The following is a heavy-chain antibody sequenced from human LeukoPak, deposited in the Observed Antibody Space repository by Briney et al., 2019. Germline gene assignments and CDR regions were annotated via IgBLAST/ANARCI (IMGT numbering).Heavy chain of an antibody. CDR3: AGDLLAGQFDY. D-gene: IGHD3-9*01. Sequence: GGSLSLSCAASGFTFSSYGMHWVRQAPGKGLEWVAVIWYDGSNKYYADSVKGRFTISRDNSKNTLYLQMNSLRAEDTAVYYCAGDLLAGQFDYWGQGTLVTVSS. CDR1: GFTFSSYG. CDR2: IWYDGSNK. V-gene: IGHV3-33*01. J-gene: IGHJ4*02.